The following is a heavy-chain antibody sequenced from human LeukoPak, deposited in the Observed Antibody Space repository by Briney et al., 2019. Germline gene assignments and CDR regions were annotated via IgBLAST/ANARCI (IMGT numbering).Heavy chain of an antibody. J-gene: IGHJ4*02. Sequence: ASVKVSCKASGYTFTSYGITWVRQAPGQGLEWMGWISAYNGDTNYAQKLQGRVTMTTDTSTSTAYLDLRSLRSDDTAVYYCARAEQYQLLLHWGQGTLVTVSS. CDR1: GYTFTSYG. D-gene: IGHD2-2*01. V-gene: IGHV1-18*01. CDR2: ISAYNGDT. CDR3: ARAEQYQLLLH.